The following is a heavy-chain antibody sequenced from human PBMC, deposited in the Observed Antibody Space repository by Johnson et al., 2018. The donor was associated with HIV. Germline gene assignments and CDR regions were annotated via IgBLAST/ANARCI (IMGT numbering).Heavy chain of an antibody. V-gene: IGHV3-9*01. J-gene: IGHJ3*02. Sequence: QAPGKGLEWVAGLTWNSGRKGYVDSVKGRFIISRDNAKNSLFLQMNSLRAGDTALYYCVSVVRMPFSSDWKAFHIWGQGTLVSVSS. CDR2: LTWNSGRK. D-gene: IGHD6-19*01. CDR3: VSVVRMPFSSDWKAFHI.